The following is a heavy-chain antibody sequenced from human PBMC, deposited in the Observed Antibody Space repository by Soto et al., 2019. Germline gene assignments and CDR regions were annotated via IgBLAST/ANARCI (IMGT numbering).Heavy chain of an antibody. Sequence: GASVKVSCKGSGYTFTRYDINWVRKATGQGLEWMGWMNPNSGNTGYAQKFQGRVTMTRNTSISTAYMELSSLRSEDTAVYYCARGVGYSSGWYIGDAFDIWGQGTMVTVSS. J-gene: IGHJ3*02. CDR1: GYTFTRYD. CDR3: ARGVGYSSGWYIGDAFDI. D-gene: IGHD6-19*01. CDR2: MNPNSGNT. V-gene: IGHV1-8*01.